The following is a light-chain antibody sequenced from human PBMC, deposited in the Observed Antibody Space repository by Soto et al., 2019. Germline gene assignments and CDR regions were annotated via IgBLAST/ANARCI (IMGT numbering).Light chain of an antibody. J-gene: IGLJ1*01. CDR3: SSYTSSSTRV. V-gene: IGLV2-14*01. CDR1: SSDVGGYNY. Sequence: QSVLTQPASVSGSPGQSITISCTGTSSDVGGYNYVSWYQQHPGKAPKLMIYDVSNRPSGVSNRFSGSKSGNTASLTISGLQAEDEADYYCSSYTSSSTRVFGTWTKGTVL. CDR2: DVS.